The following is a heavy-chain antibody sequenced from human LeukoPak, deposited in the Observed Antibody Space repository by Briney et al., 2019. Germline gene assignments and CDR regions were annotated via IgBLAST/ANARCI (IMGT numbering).Heavy chain of an antibody. J-gene: IGHJ4*02. CDR3: ARNGGGLDQ. CDR2: ISIGGNT. D-gene: IGHD3-16*01. V-gene: IGHV3-23*01. Sequence: GGSLRLSCAASGFTLTNYDIMWVRQAPGKALEWVSTISIGGNTYHADSVKGRFTLSRDNSKNTVYLQMNSLGAEDTAIYYCARNGGGLDQWGQGTLVTVSS. CDR1: GFTLTNYD.